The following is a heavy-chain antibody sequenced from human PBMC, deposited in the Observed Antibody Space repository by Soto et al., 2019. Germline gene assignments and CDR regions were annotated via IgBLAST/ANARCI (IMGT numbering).Heavy chain of an antibody. J-gene: IGHJ3*02. CDR2: IIPIFGTA. CDR1: GGTFSSYA. V-gene: IGHV1-69*12. Sequence: QVQLVQSGAEVKKPGSSVKVSCKASGGTFSSYAISWVRQAPGQGLEWMGGIIPIFGTANYAQKFQGRVTITADESTSTAYMELSSLRSEDTAVYYCARALTYYYDSSGVDDAFDIWGKGTMVTVSS. CDR3: ARALTYYYDSSGVDDAFDI. D-gene: IGHD3-22*01.